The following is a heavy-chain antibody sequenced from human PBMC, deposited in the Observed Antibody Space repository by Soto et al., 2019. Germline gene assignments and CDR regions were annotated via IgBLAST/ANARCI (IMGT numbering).Heavy chain of an antibody. V-gene: IGHV2-5*02. CDR1: GFSLSTSGVG. J-gene: IGHJ4*02. CDR2: IYWDDSK. D-gene: IGHD3-9*01. Sequence: QITLKESGPTLVRPTQTLTLTCAFSGFSLSTSGVGVGWIRQPPGKALEWLAVIYWDDSKHYSPSLRSSLTITKATSKNHVVLTMTNMDPMDTGTYYCAHQGPEDWPLDYWGQGTLVTVSS. CDR3: AHQGPEDWPLDY.